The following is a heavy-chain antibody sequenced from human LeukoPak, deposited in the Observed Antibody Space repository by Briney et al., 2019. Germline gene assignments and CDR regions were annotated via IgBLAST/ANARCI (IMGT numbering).Heavy chain of an antibody. CDR3: ASRNYYYYMDV. Sequence: SETLSLTCAVYGGSFSGYYWSWIRQPPGKGLEWIGEINHSGSTNYNPSLKSRVTISVDTSKNQFSLKLSSVTAADTAVYYCASRNYYYYMDVWGKGTTVTISS. V-gene: IGHV4-34*01. J-gene: IGHJ6*03. CDR1: GGSFSGYY. CDR2: INHSGST.